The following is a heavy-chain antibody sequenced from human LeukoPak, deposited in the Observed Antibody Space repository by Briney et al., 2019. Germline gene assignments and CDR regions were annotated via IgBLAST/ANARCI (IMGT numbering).Heavy chain of an antibody. J-gene: IGHJ4*02. Sequence: KISCKGSGYSFTSYWIGWVRQMTGKGLEWMGVIYPGDSDTRYSPSFQGQVTISVDKSTSTAYLQWISLRASDTAMYYCARGPHYDFLTGYYSSHFDYWGQGTLVSVSS. CDR2: IYPGDSDT. CDR1: GYSFTSYW. V-gene: IGHV5-51*01. D-gene: IGHD3-9*01. CDR3: ARGPHYDFLTGYYSSHFDY.